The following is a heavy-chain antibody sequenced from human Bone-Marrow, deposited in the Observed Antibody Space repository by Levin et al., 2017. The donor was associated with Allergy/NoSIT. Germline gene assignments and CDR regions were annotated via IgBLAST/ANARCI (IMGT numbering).Heavy chain of an antibody. CDR2: IYYSGNT. CDR3: ARVNGYDVDC. D-gene: IGHD5-12*01. Sequence: KASETLSLTCTVSGGSISGGGYYWSWIRQHPGTGLEWIGYIYYSGNTYYNPSLKSRVIISVVTTKNQLSLTSTSVTVADTAVYYCARVNGYDVDCWGQGHLVTVSS. J-gene: IGHJ4*02. CDR1: GGSISGGGYY. V-gene: IGHV4-31*03.